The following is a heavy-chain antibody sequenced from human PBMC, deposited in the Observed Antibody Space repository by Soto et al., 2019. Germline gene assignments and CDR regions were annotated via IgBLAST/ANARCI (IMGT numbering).Heavy chain of an antibody. Sequence: ASVKVSCKASGGTFSSYTISWVRQAPGQGLEWMGWISAYNGNTNYAQKLQGRVTMTTDTSTSTAYMELRSLRSDDTAVYYCARAVFNYYDSSGYFDYWGQGTLVTVSS. CDR2: ISAYNGNT. J-gene: IGHJ4*02. CDR1: GGTFSSYT. V-gene: IGHV1-18*01. D-gene: IGHD3-22*01. CDR3: ARAVFNYYDSSGYFDY.